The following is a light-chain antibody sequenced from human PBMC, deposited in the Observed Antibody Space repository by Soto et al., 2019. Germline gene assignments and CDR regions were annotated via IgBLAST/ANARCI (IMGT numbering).Light chain of an antibody. V-gene: IGKV3-20*01. J-gene: IGKJ1*01. CDR2: GES. Sequence: EIVLTQSPGTLSLSPGERATLSCRASQSVRSNFLAWYQQKPGQDPRLLIYGESNRATGIPDRFSGSGSGTDFTLTITRLEPEDFAMYYCQRYDSFRTFGQGAKVDIK. CDR3: QRYDSFRT. CDR1: QSVRSNF.